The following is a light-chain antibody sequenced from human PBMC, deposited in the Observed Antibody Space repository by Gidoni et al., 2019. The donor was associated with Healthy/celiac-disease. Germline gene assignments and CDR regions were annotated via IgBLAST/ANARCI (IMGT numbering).Light chain of an antibody. CDR1: QSISSY. V-gene: IGKV1-39*01. J-gene: IGKJ2*01. Sequence: GDRVTITCRASQSISSYLNWYQQKPGKAPKLLIYAASSLQSGVPSRFSGSGSGTDFTLTIISLQPEDFATYYCQQSYSTVMYTFGQGTKLEIK. CDR2: AAS. CDR3: QQSYSTVMYT.